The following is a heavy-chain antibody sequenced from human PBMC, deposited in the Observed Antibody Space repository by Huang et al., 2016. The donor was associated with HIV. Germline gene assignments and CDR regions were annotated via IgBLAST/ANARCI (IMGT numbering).Heavy chain of an antibody. Sequence: EEQLVQSGAEVKKPGESLKISCEGSGYSFAKYWIGWVRQMPGKGLEWMGIIYPDDSGTRYSPSFQGQVSIAADKSISTAYLQWSSLKASDTAMYYCARLDTARNYYYYGLDVWGQGTSVIVSS. J-gene: IGHJ6*02. D-gene: IGHD5-18*01. CDR1: GYSFAKYW. CDR2: IYPDDSGT. V-gene: IGHV5-51*01. CDR3: ARLDTARNYYYYGLDV.